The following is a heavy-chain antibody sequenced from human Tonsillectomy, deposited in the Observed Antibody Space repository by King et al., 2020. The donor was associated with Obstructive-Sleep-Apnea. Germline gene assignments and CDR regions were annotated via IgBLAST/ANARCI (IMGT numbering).Heavy chain of an antibody. D-gene: IGHD3-22*01. CDR3: ARDTSGFYQAFDY. V-gene: IGHV4-59*12. CDR1: GGSISSNY. J-gene: IGHJ4*01. CDR2: IHYSGST. Sequence: QLQESGPGLVKPSETLSLTCTVSGGSISSNYWNWIRHPPGKGLEWIGNIHYSGSTNYNPSLKSRVTISVDTSKNEFSLKLSSVTAADTAVYYCARDTSGFYQAFDYWGHGTLVTVSS.